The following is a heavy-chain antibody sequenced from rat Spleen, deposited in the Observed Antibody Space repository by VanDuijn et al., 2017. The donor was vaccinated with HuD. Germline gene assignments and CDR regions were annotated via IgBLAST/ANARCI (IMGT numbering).Heavy chain of an antibody. J-gene: IGHJ2*01. CDR3: ATQKDGGVFDY. V-gene: IGHV5S10*01. Sequence: EVQLVESGGGLVQPGNSLKLSCAASGFTFSDYAMAWVRQSPTKGLEWVATIIYDGSSTYYRDSVKGRFTISRDNAKSTLYLQMDSLRSEDTATYYCATQKDGGVFDYWGQGVMVTVSS. CDR2: IIYDGSST. D-gene: IGHD1-11*01. CDR1: GFTFSDYA.